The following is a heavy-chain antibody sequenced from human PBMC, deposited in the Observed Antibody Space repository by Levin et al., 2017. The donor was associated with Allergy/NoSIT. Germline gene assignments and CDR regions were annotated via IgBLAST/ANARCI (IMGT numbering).Heavy chain of an antibody. Sequence: SCAASGFSFSTYGIQWVRQAPGKGLEWVALITSDGTNKYYADPVKGRFTISRDNSKNTVYLQMNSLRPEDTAVYYCAKGGDFDSWGLGTVVAVSS. J-gene: IGHJ4*02. V-gene: IGHV3-30*18. CDR2: ITSDGTNK. CDR3: AKGGDFDS. CDR1: GFSFSTYG. D-gene: IGHD1-26*01.